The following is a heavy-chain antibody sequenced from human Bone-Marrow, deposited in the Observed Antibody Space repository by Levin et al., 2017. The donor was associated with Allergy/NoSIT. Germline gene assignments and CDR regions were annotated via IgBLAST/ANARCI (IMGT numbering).Heavy chain of an antibody. CDR3: ARTNQASGSYGMDV. CDR2: IWYDGSNK. D-gene: IGHD1-26*01. V-gene: IGHV3-33*01. CDR1: GFTFSSYG. J-gene: IGHJ6*02. Sequence: GGSLRLSCAASGFTFSSYGMHWVRQAPGKGLEWVAVIWYDGSNKYYADSVKGRFTISRDNSKNTLYLQMNSLRAEDTAVYYCARTNQASGSYGMDVWGQGTTVTVSS.